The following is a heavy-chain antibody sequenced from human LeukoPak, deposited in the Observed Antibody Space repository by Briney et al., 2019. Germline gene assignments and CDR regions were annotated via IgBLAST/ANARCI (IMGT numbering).Heavy chain of an antibody. CDR3: ARSGLEMATMAAIDY. V-gene: IGHV1-69*04. CDR1: GGTFSSYA. CDR2: IIPILGIA. D-gene: IGHD5-24*01. J-gene: IGHJ4*02. Sequence: ASVKVSCKASGGTFSSYAISWVRQAPGQGLEWMGRIIPILGIANHAQKFQGRVTITADKSTSTAYMELSSLRSEDTAVYYCARSGLEMATMAAIDYWGQGTLVTVSS.